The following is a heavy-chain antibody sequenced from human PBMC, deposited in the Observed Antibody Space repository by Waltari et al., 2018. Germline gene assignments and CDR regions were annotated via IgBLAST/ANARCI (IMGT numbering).Heavy chain of an antibody. D-gene: IGHD1-26*01. CDR3: ATGLEDSDSASRPFDV. J-gene: IGHJ3*01. CDR1: AFTITNYY. Sequence: VLLLQSGAAVKKPGTTVKISCKVSAFTITNYYIHWVQQAPGKGLHWMGLLDPEDGEAIYSENCQGRVTMTADTSTDTVYMQLSSLTSDDTAIYYCATGLEDSDSASRPFDVWGQGTMVTVS. CDR2: LDPEDGEA. V-gene: IGHV1-69-2*01.